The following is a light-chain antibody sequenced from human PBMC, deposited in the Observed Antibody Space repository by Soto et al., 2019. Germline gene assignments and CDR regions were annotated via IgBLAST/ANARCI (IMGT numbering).Light chain of an antibody. J-gene: IGLJ1*01. CDR3: KSYAGSNTYV. V-gene: IGLV2-8*01. CDR2: EVV. Sequence: QSALAQPPSPSGSPGQSVTISCTGTKNDIGVYDFVSWYQHHPGKAPRLIIYEVVQRPSGVPDRFSGSKSGNTASLTVSGLQAADEGDYFCKSYAGSNTYVFGSGTKVTVL. CDR1: KNDIGVYDF.